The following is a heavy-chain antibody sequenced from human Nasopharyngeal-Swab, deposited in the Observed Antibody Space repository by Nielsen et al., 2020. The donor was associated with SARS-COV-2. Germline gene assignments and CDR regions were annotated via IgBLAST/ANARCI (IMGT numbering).Heavy chain of an antibody. CDR1: GGSFSGYY. J-gene: IGHJ4*02. D-gene: IGHD3-3*01. CDR2: INHSGST. CDR3: ARSVGLRFLEWLSQHFDY. Sequence: SETLSPTCAVYGGSFSGYYWSWIRQPPGKGLEWIGEINHSGSTNYNPSLKSRVTISVDTSKNQFSLKLSSVTAADTAVYYCARSVGLRFLEWLSQHFDYWGQGTLVTVSS. V-gene: IGHV4-34*01.